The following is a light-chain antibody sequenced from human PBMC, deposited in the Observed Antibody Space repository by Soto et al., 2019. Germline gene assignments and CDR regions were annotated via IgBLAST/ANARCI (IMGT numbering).Light chain of an antibody. V-gene: IGKV2-28*01. CDR3: MQALQTPPT. J-gene: IGKJ1*01. CDR1: QSLLHTDGYDY. CDR2: LGS. Sequence: DLVMTQSPLSLPVTPGEPASISCRSSQSLLHTDGYDYLDWYLQKPGQSPQLLIYLGSNRAPGVXDXSSGSGSGTDFTLYINRLEAEDVGVYYCMQALQTPPTFGQGTKVEI.